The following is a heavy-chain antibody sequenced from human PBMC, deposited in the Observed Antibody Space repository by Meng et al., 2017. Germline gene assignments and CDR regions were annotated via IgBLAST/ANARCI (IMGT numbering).Heavy chain of an antibody. Sequence: GESLKISCAASGFTFSSYEMNWVRQAPGKGLEWVSYISSSGSTIYYADSVKGRFTISRDNAKNSLYLQMNSLRAEDTAVYYCARDLYSSTSCYYYYYGMDVWGQGTMVTVSS. CDR3: ARDLYSSTSCYYYYYGMDV. J-gene: IGHJ6*02. CDR1: GFTFSSYE. D-gene: IGHD2-2*01. V-gene: IGHV3-48*03. CDR2: ISSSGSTI.